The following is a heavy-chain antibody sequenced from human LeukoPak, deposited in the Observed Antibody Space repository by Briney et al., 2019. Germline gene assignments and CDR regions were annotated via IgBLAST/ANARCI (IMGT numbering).Heavy chain of an antibody. D-gene: IGHD1-26*01. CDR2: ISGSGDNT. V-gene: IGHV3-23*01. J-gene: IGHJ4*02. Sequence: GGSLRISCAASGFTFSSYAMSWVRQAPGKGLEWVSGISGSGDNTYYADSVKGRFTISRDNSKNTLYVQVNSLGTEDTAAYYCTRGGAGYPFDYWGQGTPVTVSS. CDR3: TRGGAGYPFDY. CDR1: GFTFSSYA.